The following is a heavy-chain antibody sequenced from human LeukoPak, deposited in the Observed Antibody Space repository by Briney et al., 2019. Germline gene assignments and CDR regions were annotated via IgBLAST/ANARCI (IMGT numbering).Heavy chain of an antibody. CDR1: GGTFSSYA. V-gene: IGHV1-69*04. D-gene: IGHD2-15*01. CDR3: ASPVATGAAPYDYYGMDV. CDR2: IIPILGIA. J-gene: IGHJ6*02. Sequence: SVKVSCKASGGTFSSYAISWVRQAPGQGLEWMGRIIPILGIANYAQKFQGRVTITADKSTSTAYMELSSLRSQYTAVYYCASPVATGAAPYDYYGMDVWGQGTTVTVSS.